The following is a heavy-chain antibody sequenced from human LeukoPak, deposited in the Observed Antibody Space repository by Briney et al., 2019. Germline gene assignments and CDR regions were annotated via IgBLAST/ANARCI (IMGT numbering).Heavy chain of an antibody. Sequence: GRSLRLSCAASGFTFSSYGMHWVRQAPGKGLEWVAVISYDGSNKYYADSVKGRFTISRDNSKNTLYLQMNSLRAEDTAVYYCAKGSIAAAGRGDYFDYWGQGTLVTVSS. CDR1: GFTFSSYG. J-gene: IGHJ4*02. CDR3: AKGSIAAAGRGDYFDY. CDR2: ISYDGSNK. D-gene: IGHD6-13*01. V-gene: IGHV3-30*18.